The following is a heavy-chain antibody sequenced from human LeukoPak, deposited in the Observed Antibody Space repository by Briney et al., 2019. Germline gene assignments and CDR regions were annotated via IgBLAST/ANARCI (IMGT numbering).Heavy chain of an antibody. V-gene: IGHV3-30*18. CDR1: GFTFSSYG. CDR2: ISYDGSNK. Sequence: GGSLRLSCAASGFTFSSYGMHWVRQAPGKGLEWVAVISYDGSNKYYADSVKGRFTISRDNSKNTLYLLMNSLRAEDTAVYYCAKDLYSSSSDAFDIWGQGTMVTVSS. D-gene: IGHD6-13*01. CDR3: AKDLYSSSSDAFDI. J-gene: IGHJ3*02.